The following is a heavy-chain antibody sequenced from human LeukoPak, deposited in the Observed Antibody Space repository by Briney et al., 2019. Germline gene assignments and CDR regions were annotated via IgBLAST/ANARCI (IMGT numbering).Heavy chain of an antibody. CDR3: AKVLDSSSY. V-gene: IGHV3-23*01. J-gene: IGHJ4*02. Sequence: GGSLRLSCAASGFTFSSYAMSWVRQAPGKGLEWVSAISVNGDSTYCADSVKGRFTISRDNSKNTLYLQMNSLRAEDTAVYYCAKVLDSSSYWGQETLVTVSS. D-gene: IGHD6-13*01. CDR1: GFTFSSYA. CDR2: ISVNGDST.